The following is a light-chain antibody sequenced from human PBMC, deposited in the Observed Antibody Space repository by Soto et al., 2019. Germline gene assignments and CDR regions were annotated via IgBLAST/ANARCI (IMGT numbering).Light chain of an antibody. J-gene: IGKJ4*01. Sequence: EIVLTQSPVTLSLSPGERATLSCRASQSVSRYLAWYQQKPGQPPRLLIYDASKRATGVPARFSGSGSGTDFTLTISSLEPEDFAVDYCQRRSDWPLTFGGGTDVEI. CDR3: QRRSDWPLT. CDR2: DAS. V-gene: IGKV3-11*01. CDR1: QSVSRY.